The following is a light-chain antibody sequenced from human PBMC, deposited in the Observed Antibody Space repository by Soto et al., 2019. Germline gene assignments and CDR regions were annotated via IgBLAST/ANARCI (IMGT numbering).Light chain of an antibody. CDR3: QQYFIYPYT. J-gene: IGKJ2*01. Sequence: AIRMTQSPSSFSASTGDRVTITCRASQDISSYLAWYQQKVGKAPKLLIYAAATLQRGAPSRFSGSGSGTDFTLTISRLQSEDFATYYCQQYFIYPYTVGQGTKLEI. CDR2: AAA. CDR1: QDISSY. V-gene: IGKV1-8*01.